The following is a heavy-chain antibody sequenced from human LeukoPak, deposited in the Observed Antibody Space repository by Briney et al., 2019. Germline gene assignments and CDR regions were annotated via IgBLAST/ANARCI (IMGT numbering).Heavy chain of an antibody. D-gene: IGHD6-13*01. Sequence: GGSLRLSCAASGFTFSSYGMHWVRQAPGKGLEWVAVISYDGSNKDFADSLKGRFTISRDNSKNTLYLQMNSLRAEDTAVYYCAKGLWQQLVRSAFDIWGQGTMVTVSS. J-gene: IGHJ3*02. CDR2: ISYDGSNK. CDR1: GFTFSSYG. V-gene: IGHV3-30*18. CDR3: AKGLWQQLVRSAFDI.